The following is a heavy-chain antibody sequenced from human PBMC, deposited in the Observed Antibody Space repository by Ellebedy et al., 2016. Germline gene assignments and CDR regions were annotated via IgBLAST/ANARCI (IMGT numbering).Heavy chain of an antibody. V-gene: IGHV3-30*18. Sequence: GESLKISXAASGFTFSSYGMHWVRQAPGKGLEWVAVISYDGSNKYYADSVKGRFTISRDNSKNTLYLQMNSLRAEDTAVYYCAKVGHQGAFDIWGQGTMVTASS. CDR2: ISYDGSNK. CDR3: AKVGHQGAFDI. CDR1: GFTFSSYG. J-gene: IGHJ3*02. D-gene: IGHD2-2*01.